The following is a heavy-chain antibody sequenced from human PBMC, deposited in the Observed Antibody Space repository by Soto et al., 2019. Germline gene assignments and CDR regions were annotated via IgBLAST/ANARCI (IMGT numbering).Heavy chain of an antibody. V-gene: IGHV3-72*01. CDR1: GFTFSDHY. Sequence: EVQLVESGGGLVQPGGSLRLSCAASGFTFSDHYMYWVRQAPGTGLEWVGRTRNKANSHTTEYAASVKGRFTISRDDSENSLYLQMTSLKVEDTVVYYCARATTVTDYWGQGALVTFSS. D-gene: IGHD4-17*01. CDR2: TRNKANSHTT. J-gene: IGHJ4*02. CDR3: ARATTVTDY.